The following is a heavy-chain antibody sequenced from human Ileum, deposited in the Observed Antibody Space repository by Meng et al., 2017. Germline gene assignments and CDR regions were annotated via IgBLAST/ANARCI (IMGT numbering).Heavy chain of an antibody. V-gene: IGHV4-30-4*01. CDR2: IYYDGSS. Sequence: QVHLQDSGPGLVKPSQTLSLTCSVSHGSLTNVNNYWNWIRQAPGQALEHIGYIYYDGSSYATPSLKSRVTMSIDTSTNQFSLRLDSVTAADTAVYYCAREFYVDTAMVIDSWGPGALVTVSS. J-gene: IGHJ4*02. D-gene: IGHD5-18*01. CDR3: AREFYVDTAMVIDS. CDR1: HGSLTNVNNY.